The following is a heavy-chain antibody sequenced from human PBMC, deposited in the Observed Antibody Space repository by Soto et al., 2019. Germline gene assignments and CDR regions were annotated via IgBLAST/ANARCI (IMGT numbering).Heavy chain of an antibody. CDR3: GKDTYYYDSSGYYIFDN. Sequence: QVQLVESGGGVVQPGRSLRLSCAALDFTFSNLGRDGVRQAPGKGLEWVAHISYDGSNEHYTDAVKGRFTISRDNSKNTLYVQMNSLRAEDTAVSYCGKDTYYYDSSGYYIFDNWGQGTLVTVSS. D-gene: IGHD3-22*01. CDR2: ISYDGSNE. J-gene: IGHJ4*02. CDR1: DFTFSNLG. V-gene: IGHV3-30*18.